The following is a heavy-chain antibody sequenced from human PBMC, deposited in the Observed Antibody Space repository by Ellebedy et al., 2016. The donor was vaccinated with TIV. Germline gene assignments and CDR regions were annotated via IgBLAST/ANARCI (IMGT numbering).Heavy chain of an antibody. V-gene: IGHV4-59*01. Sequence: MPSETLSLTCTVPGGSFSSYYWSWIRQPPGKGLEWIGYIYYSGSTNYNPSLKSRVTISVDTSKNQFSLKLSSVTAADTAVYYCASDRRLGRYFDLWGRGTLVTVSS. J-gene: IGHJ2*01. CDR3: ASDRRLGRYFDL. CDR1: GGSFSSYY. D-gene: IGHD6-19*01. CDR2: IYYSGST.